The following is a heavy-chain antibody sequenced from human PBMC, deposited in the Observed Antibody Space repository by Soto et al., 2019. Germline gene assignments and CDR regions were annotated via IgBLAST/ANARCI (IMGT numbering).Heavy chain of an antibody. J-gene: IGHJ4*02. D-gene: IGHD3-22*01. V-gene: IGHV3-23*01. CDR3: AKDRNYYDSSGYDY. Sequence: GSLRLSCAASGFPFNSYAMSWVRQAPGKGLEWVSTIIGSGGSTYYADSVKGRFSVSRDNSKNTLYLQMNSLRAEDTAVYYCAKDRNYYDSSGYDYWGQGTLVTVSS. CDR2: IIGSGGST. CDR1: GFPFNSYA.